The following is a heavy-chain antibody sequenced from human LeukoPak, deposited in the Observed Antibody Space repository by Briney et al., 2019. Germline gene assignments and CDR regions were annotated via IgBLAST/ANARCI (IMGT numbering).Heavy chain of an antibody. CDR3: ARHDAGIAARPFDN. Sequence: LETLSLTCTVSGGSISSSSYYWGWIRQPPGKGLEWIGSIYYSGSTYYNPSLKSRVTISVDTSKSQFSLKLSSVTAADTAVYYCARHDAGIAARPFDNWGQGTLVTVSS. J-gene: IGHJ4*02. D-gene: IGHD6-6*01. CDR2: IYYSGST. V-gene: IGHV4-39*01. CDR1: GGSISSSSYY.